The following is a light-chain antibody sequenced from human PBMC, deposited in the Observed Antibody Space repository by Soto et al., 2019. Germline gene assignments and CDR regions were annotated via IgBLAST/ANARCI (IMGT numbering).Light chain of an antibody. J-gene: IGKJ5*01. Sequence: DTQMTQSPSSLSASVGDRVTISCRASQSISNYLNWYQQKSGKAPTVLIHEATNLEAGVPSRFTGSRSGTEFTLTISSLQPEDIATYYCQQYHDLVFTFGQGTRLDMK. CDR1: QSISNY. CDR3: QQYHDLVFT. V-gene: IGKV1-33*01. CDR2: EAT.